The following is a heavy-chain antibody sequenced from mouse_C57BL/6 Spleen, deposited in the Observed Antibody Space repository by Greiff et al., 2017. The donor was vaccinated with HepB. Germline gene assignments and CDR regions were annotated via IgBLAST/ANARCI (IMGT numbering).Heavy chain of an antibody. Sequence: EVQLQQSGPELVKPGASVKISCKASGYTFTDYYMNWVKQSHGKSLEWIGDINPNNGGTSYNQKFKGKATLTVDKSSSTAYMELRSLTSEDSAVYYCARYATVVAGFAYWGQGTLVTVSA. CDR2: INPNNGGT. V-gene: IGHV1-26*01. CDR1: GYTFTDYY. CDR3: ARYATVVAGFAY. J-gene: IGHJ3*01. D-gene: IGHD1-1*01.